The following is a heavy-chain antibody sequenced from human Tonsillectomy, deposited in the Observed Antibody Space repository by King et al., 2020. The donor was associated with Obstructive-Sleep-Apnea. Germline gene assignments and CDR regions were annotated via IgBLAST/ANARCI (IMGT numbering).Heavy chain of an antibody. CDR2: INPSGGST. CDR1: GYTFTSYY. D-gene: IGHD2-2*01. J-gene: IGHJ6*02. CDR3: ARAQRYQPLLGAYYYYGMDV. V-gene: IGHV1-46*01. Sequence: QLVQSGAEVKKPGASVKVSCKASGYTFTSYYMHWVRQAPGQGLEWMGIINPSGGSTSYAQKFQGRVTMTRDTSTSTVYMELSSLRSEDTAVYYCARAQRYQPLLGAYYYYGMDVWGQGTTVTVSS.